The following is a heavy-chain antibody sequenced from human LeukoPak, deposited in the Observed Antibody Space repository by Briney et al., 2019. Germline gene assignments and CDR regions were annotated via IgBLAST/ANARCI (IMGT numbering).Heavy chain of an antibody. J-gene: IGHJ1*01. CDR1: EFSFSSFA. CDR2: ISGGGGDT. Sequence: GGSLRLSCTGSEFSFSSFAMSWVRQAPGKGLEWVSGISGGGGDTDYGDSVKGRSTVSRDNSKNTLFLQMNGLRAEDTAVYYCARSAIDYYDSSGYFKRAEYFQHWGQGTLVTVSS. V-gene: IGHV3-23*01. CDR3: ARSAIDYYDSSGYFKRAEYFQH. D-gene: IGHD3-22*01.